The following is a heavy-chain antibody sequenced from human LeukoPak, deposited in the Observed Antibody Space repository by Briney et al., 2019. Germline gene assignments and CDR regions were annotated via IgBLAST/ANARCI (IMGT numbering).Heavy chain of an antibody. D-gene: IGHD2-2*01. CDR3: AKEAIVVVPAATREHSRDY. CDR1: GFTFSSYA. J-gene: IGHJ4*02. Sequence: GGSLRLSCAASGFTFSSYAMSWVRQAPGKGLEWVSAISGSGGSTYYADSVKGRFTISRDNSKNTLYLQMNSLRAEDTAVYYCAKEAIVVVPAATREHSRDYWGQGTLVTVSS. CDR2: ISGSGGST. V-gene: IGHV3-23*01.